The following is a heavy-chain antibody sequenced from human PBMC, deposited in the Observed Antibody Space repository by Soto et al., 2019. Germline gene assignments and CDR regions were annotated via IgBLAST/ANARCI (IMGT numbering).Heavy chain of an antibody. D-gene: IGHD5-18*01. J-gene: IGHJ6*03. CDR3: ARAGPATAMAWYYYMDV. CDR1: GFTFSSYS. CDR2: ISSSSSYI. V-gene: IGHV3-21*01. Sequence: GGSLRLSCAASGFTFSSYSMNWVRQAPGKGLEWVSSISSSSSYIYYADSVKGRFTISRDNAKNSLYLQMNSLRAEDTAVYYCARAGPATAMAWYYYMDVWGKGTTVTVSS.